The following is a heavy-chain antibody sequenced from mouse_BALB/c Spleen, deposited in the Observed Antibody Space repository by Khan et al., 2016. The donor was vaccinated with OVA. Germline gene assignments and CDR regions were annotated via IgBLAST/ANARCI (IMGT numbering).Heavy chain of an antibody. V-gene: IGHV1S136*01. J-gene: IGHJ4*01. D-gene: IGHD1-1*01. CDR2: INPYNDGA. CDR3: ARYDSSPYYAMDY. CDR1: GYTFTNYV. Sequence: VQLQQSGPELVKPGASVKMSCKASGYTFTNYVMHWVKQKPGQGLEWIGYINPYNDGAKYNEKFKGKATLTSDKSSNTAYMELSSLTSEDSAVYYCARYDSSPYYAMDYWGQGTSVTVSS.